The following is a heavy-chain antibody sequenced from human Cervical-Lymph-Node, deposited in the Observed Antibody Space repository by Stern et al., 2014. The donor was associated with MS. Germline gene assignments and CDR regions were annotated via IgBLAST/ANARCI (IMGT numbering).Heavy chain of an antibody. Sequence: VQLVESGAEVKKPGSSVKVSCKASGGTFSSYAISWVRQAPGQGLEWMGGIIPIFGTANYAQKFQGRVTITADESTSTAYMELSSLRSEDTAVYYCARVRGVITGTTGHYYGMDVWGQGTTVTVSS. V-gene: IGHV1-69*01. CDR2: IIPIFGTA. J-gene: IGHJ6*02. D-gene: IGHD1-20*01. CDR3: ARVRGVITGTTGHYYGMDV. CDR1: GGTFSSYA.